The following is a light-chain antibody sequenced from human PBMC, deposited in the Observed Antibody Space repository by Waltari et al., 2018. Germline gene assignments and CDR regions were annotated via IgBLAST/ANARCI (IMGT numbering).Light chain of an antibody. V-gene: IGLV2-23*02. CDR1: SSDVRSYNY. CDR2: AVT. J-gene: IGLJ1*01. CDR3: CSYAGDSLYV. Sequence: QSALTQPASVSGSPGQSITLTCTGTSSDVRSYNYVSWYQQYPGKAPKLLLYAVTQRPPGLSDRISGSKSVNTASLTISGLQAEDEADYYCCSYAGDSLYVFGTGTTVTV.